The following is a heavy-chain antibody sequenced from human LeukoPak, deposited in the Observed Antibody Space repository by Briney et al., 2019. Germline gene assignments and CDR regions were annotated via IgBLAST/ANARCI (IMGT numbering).Heavy chain of an antibody. CDR1: GGSISSYY. CDR2: IYYSGGT. V-gene: IGHV4-59*01. J-gene: IGHJ5*02. Sequence: SETLSLTCTVSGGSISSYYWSWIRQPPGKGLEWIGYIYYSGGTNYNPSLKSRVTISVDTSKNQFSLKLSSVTAADTAVYYCARVRDIVVGNWFDPWGQGTLVTVSS. CDR3: ARVRDIVVGNWFDP. D-gene: IGHD2-2*01.